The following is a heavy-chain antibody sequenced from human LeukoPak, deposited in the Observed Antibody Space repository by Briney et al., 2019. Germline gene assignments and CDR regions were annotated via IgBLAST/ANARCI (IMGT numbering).Heavy chain of an antibody. V-gene: IGHV1-69*13. Sequence: SVKVSCKASGYTFTSYGISWVRQAPGQGLEWMGETIPLFRTPNYAQRFLGRITITAAESTKTLFMELRSLRSDDTAMYYCATMYDSNSHYLRDFDYWGQGTLVTVSS. D-gene: IGHD4-11*01. J-gene: IGHJ4*02. CDR3: ATMYDSNSHYLRDFDY. CDR2: TIPLFRTP. CDR1: GYTFTSYG.